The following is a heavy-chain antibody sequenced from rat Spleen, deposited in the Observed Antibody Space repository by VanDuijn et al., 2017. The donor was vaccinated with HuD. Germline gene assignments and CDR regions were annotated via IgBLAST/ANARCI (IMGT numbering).Heavy chain of an antibody. Sequence: EVQLVESGGGLVQPGRSLKLSCAASGFTFSNYDMAWVRQAPTKGLEWVASISTGGGNTYYRDSVKGRFTISRDNAKSTLYLQMDSLRSEDTATYDCARLEPGTYYFDYWGQGVMVTVSS. D-gene: IGHD1-4*01. CDR2: ISTGGGNT. CDR3: ARLEPGTYYFDY. J-gene: IGHJ2*01. CDR1: GFTFSNYD. V-gene: IGHV5S23*01.